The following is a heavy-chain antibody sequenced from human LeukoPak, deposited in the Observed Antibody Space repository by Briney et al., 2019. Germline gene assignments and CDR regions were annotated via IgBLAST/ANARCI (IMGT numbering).Heavy chain of an antibody. Sequence: GGSLRLSCAASGXSFDDYGLTWVRQAPGKGLEWVSGINWNGDSTDYADSVKGRFTISRDNAKNSLYLQINSLRAEDTALYYCARDLRVVITGSFDSWGQGTLVTVSS. V-gene: IGHV3-20*04. J-gene: IGHJ4*02. CDR3: ARDLRVVITGSFDS. D-gene: IGHD3-22*01. CDR2: INWNGDST. CDR1: GXSFDDYG.